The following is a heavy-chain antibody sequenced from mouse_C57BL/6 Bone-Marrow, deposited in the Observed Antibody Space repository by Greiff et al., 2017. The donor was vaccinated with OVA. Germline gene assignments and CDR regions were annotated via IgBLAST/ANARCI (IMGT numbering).Heavy chain of an antibody. CDR1: GYSITSDY. D-gene: IGHD2-5*01. J-gene: IGHJ2*01. V-gene: IGHV3-8*01. CDR3: ARYQTYYSNYGFFDY. Sequence: EVKLQESGPGLAKPSQTLSLTCSVPGYSITSDYWNWIRKFPGNKLEYMGYISYSGSTYYNPSLKSRISITRDTSKNQYYLQLNSVTTEDTATYYCARYQTYYSNYGFFDYWGQGTTLTVSS. CDR2: ISYSGST.